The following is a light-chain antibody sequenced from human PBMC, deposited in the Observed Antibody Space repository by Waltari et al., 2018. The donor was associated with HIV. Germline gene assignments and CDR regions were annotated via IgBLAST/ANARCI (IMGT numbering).Light chain of an antibody. Sequence: DIQMTQSLSSVSADVGHRVILTCWASKDIKKNVNWYQQKPGRPPRLLIYSASGLQSGVPSTFSGSGSGLEFNLTIAALEAEDSALFYCQQSHRTPLTFGGGTRLEIK. V-gene: IGKV1-39*01. CDR2: SAS. CDR3: QQSHRTPLT. CDR1: KDIKKN. J-gene: IGKJ5*01.